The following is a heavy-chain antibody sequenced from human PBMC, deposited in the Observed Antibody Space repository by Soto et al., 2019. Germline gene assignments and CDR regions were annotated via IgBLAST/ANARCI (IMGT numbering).Heavy chain of an antibody. J-gene: IGHJ5*02. CDR2: ISGSGGST. CDR1: GFTFRSYA. CDR3: ARARETLGYCSGGSCYTPWLDP. D-gene: IGHD2-15*01. Sequence: PAGSLRLSCAACGFTFRSYAMSWVRQAPGKGLEWVSAISGSGGSTYYADSVKGRFTISKDNSKNTLYLQMNSLRAENTAVYYCARARETLGYCSGGSCYTPWLDPWGQGTLVTVSS. V-gene: IGHV3-23*01.